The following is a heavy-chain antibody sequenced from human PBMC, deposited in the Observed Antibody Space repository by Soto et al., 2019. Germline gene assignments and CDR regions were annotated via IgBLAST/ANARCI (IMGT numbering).Heavy chain of an antibody. Sequence: QVQLQESGPGLVKPSETLSLTCTVSGGSISSYYWSWIRQPPGKGLEWIGYIYYSGSTNYNPSLKSRVTISVDTTKNQFSLKLSSVTAADTAVYYCARSDIEYDFWSGYYTPTSFDYWGQGTLVTVSS. J-gene: IGHJ4*02. CDR2: IYYSGST. D-gene: IGHD3-3*01. V-gene: IGHV4-59*01. CDR3: ARSDIEYDFWSGYYTPTSFDY. CDR1: GGSISSYY.